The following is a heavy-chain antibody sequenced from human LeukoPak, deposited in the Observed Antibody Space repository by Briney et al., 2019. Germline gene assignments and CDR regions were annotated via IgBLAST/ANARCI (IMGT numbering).Heavy chain of an antibody. J-gene: IGHJ5*02. D-gene: IGHD3-9*01. CDR1: GFTFSSYA. CDR2: ISGSGGST. CDR3: AKDPIRYFDWFSEANWFDP. Sequence: GGSLRLSCAASGFTFSSYAMSWVRQAPGKGLEWVSAISGSGGSTYYADSVKGRFTISRDNSKNTLYLQMNSLRAEDTAVYYCAKDPIRYFDWFSEANWFDPWGQGTLVTVSS. V-gene: IGHV3-23*01.